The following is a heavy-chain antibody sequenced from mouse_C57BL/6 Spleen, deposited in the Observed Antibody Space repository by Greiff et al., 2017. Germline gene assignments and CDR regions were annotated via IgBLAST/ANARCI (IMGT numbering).Heavy chain of an antibody. CDR2: IDPETGGT. D-gene: IGHD2-12*01. Sequence: VQLQQSGAELVRPGASVTLSCKASGYTFTDYEMHWVKQTPVHGLEWIGAIDPETGGTAYNQKFKGKAILTADKSSSTAYMELRSLTSEDSAVYYCTRALLLYYFDYWGQGTTLTVSS. V-gene: IGHV1-15*01. CDR3: TRALLLYYFDY. CDR1: GYTFTDYE. J-gene: IGHJ2*01.